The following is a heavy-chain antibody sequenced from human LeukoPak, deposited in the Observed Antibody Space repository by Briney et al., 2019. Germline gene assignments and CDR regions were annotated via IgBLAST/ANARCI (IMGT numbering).Heavy chain of an antibody. D-gene: IGHD3-10*01. CDR2: ISYDGSNK. CDR1: GFTFSSYG. J-gene: IGHJ6*02. Sequence: GGSLRLSCAASGFTFSSYGMHWVRQAPGKGLEWVAVISYDGSNKYYADSVKGRFTISRDNSKNTLYLQMNSLRAGDTAVYYCAKNRMARGRQYGMDVWGQGTTVTVSS. CDR3: AKNRMARGRQYGMDV. V-gene: IGHV3-30*18.